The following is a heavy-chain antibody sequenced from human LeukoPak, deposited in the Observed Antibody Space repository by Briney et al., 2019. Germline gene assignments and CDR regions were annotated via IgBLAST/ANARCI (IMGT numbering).Heavy chain of an antibody. CDR2: INPSGGST. CDR1: GYTFTSYY. D-gene: IGHD4-11*01. J-gene: IGHJ4*02. Sequence: GASVKVSCKASGYTFTSYYMHWVRQAPGQGLEWMGIINPSGGSTSYAQKFQGRVTMTGDMSTSTVYMELSSLRSEDTAVYYCARLPMTTVTTSDYWGQGTLVTVSS. CDR3: ARLPMTTVTTSDY. V-gene: IGHV1-46*01.